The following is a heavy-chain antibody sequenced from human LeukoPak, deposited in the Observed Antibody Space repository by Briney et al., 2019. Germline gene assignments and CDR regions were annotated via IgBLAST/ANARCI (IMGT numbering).Heavy chain of an antibody. V-gene: IGHV3-21*01. CDR3: ARDGYSSRGNYYGMDV. CDR1: GFTFSSYS. CDR2: ISSSSSYI. J-gene: IGHJ6*02. Sequence: GGSLRLSCAASGFTFSSYSMNWVRQAPGKGLEWVSSISSSSSYIYYADSVKGRFTISRDNAKNSLYLQMNSLRAEDTAVYYCARDGYSSRGNYYGMDVWGQGTTVTVS. D-gene: IGHD6-13*01.